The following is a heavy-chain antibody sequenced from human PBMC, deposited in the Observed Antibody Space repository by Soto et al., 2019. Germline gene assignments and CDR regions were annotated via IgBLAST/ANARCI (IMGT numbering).Heavy chain of an antibody. Sequence: GGSLRLSCAASGFTFNSFAMTWVRQAPGKGLEWVSGISASGGTTYYADSVKGRFTVSSDNSKNTLYLQMNSLRAEDTALYYCARSHCGADCYSRLDYWGQGTLVTVSS. CDR3: ARSHCGADCYSRLDY. J-gene: IGHJ4*02. CDR2: ISASGGTT. D-gene: IGHD2-21*02. CDR1: GFTFNSFA. V-gene: IGHV3-23*01.